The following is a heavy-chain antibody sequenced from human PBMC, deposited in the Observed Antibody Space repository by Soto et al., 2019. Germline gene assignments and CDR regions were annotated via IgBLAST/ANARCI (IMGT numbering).Heavy chain of an antibody. Sequence: QVHLQESGPGLVKPSETLSLTCSVSGGSITSNGYYWTWIRQHPGKGLEWIGYIFFTGNTEYNPSVRSRPTISLDTSENQFSLRLDSVTAADTALYYCARTFMSTSGGVIEPIYWSFDLWVRGTLVTVSS. CDR1: GGSITSNGYY. CDR2: IFFTGNT. D-gene: IGHD3-16*02. J-gene: IGHJ2*01. V-gene: IGHV4-31*03. CDR3: ARTFMSTSGGVIEPIYWSFDL.